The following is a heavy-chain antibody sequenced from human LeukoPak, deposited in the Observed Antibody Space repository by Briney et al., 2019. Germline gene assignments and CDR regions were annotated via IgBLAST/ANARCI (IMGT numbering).Heavy chain of an antibody. V-gene: IGHV1-2*02. Sequence: GASVKVSCKASGYTFTCYYMHWVRQAPGQGLEWMGWINPNSGGTNYAQKFQGRVTMTRDTSISTAYMELSRLRSDDTAVYYCARVPVAGPGVVDYWGQGTLVTVSS. CDR3: ARVPVAGPGVVDY. CDR1: GYTFTCYY. J-gene: IGHJ4*02. D-gene: IGHD6-19*01. CDR2: INPNSGGT.